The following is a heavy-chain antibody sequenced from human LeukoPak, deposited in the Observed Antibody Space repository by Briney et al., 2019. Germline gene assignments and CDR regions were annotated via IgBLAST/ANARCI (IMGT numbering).Heavy chain of an antibody. V-gene: IGHV3-30*18. CDR3: AKGDTTWELPHDY. CDR2: ISYDGSNK. Sequence: GGSLRLSCAASGFTFSNYGMHWVRQAPGKGLEWVAIISYDGSNKWYADSVKGRFTISRDNSKNTLYLQMNSLRAEDTAVYYCAKGDTTWELPHDYWGQGTLVTVSS. D-gene: IGHD1-26*01. J-gene: IGHJ4*02. CDR1: GFTFSNYG.